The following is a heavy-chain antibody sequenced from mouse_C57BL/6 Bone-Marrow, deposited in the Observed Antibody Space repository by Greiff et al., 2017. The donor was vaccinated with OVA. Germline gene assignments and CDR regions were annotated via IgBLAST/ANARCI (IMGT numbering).Heavy chain of an antibody. V-gene: IGHV5-9-1*02. D-gene: IGHD2-1*01. CDR2: ISSGGDYI. Sequence: EVNVVESGEGLVKPGGSLKLSCAASGFTFSSYAMSWVRQTPEKRLELVAYISSGGDYIYYADTVKGRFTISRDNARNTLYLQMSSLKSEDTAMYYCTRLLDAMDYWGQGTSVTVSS. CDR3: TRLLDAMDY. CDR1: GFTFSSYA. J-gene: IGHJ4*01.